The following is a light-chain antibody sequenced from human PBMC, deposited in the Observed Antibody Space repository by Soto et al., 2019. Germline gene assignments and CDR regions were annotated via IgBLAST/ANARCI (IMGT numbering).Light chain of an antibody. V-gene: IGLV2-8*01. J-gene: IGLJ1*01. CDR3: SSYAGILYV. Sequence: QSALTQPPSASGSPGQSVTISCTGTSSDVGGYNYVSWYQQHPGKAPKLMIYEVSKRPSGVPDRFSGSKSGNTTSLTVSGIQDEDEADYHCSSYAGILYVFGTGTKLTV. CDR1: SSDVGGYNY. CDR2: EVS.